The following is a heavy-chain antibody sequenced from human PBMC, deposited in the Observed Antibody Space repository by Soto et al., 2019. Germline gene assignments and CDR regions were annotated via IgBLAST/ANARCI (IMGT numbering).Heavy chain of an antibody. D-gene: IGHD3-10*01. J-gene: IGHJ4*02. CDR3: ARNIYMARRVIIDY. Sequence: QVQLVQSGAEMKKPGASVKVSCKASGYTFTSYGMSWVRQAPGQGRKWMGWIDPYNSNTKDEQKFQGRVTLTTDTSTSTAYRKLRSLRSDHAAVYYCARNIYMARRVIIDYWGQGTLVTVSS. CDR1: GYTFTSYG. CDR2: IDPYNSNT. V-gene: IGHV1-18*04.